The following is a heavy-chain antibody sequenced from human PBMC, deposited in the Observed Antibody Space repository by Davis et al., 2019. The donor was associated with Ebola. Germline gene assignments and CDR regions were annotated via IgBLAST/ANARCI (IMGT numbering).Heavy chain of an antibody. V-gene: IGHV1-2*06. CDR3: ARDRSIVGATVPPGY. D-gene: IGHD1-26*01. CDR2: INPYNGGT. J-gene: IGHJ4*02. CDR1: GYTFTGYY. Sequence: ASVKVSCKASGYTFTGYYMQWVRRAPGQGLEWMGRINPYNGGTNYAQKFQGRVTMTTDTSTSTAYMELRSLRSDDTAVYYCARDRSIVGATVPPGYWGQGTLVTVSS.